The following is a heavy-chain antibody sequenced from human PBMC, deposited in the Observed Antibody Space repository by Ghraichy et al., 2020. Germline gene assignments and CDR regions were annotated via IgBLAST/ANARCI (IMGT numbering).Heavy chain of an antibody. CDR2: ISTTGYTT. CDR3: ARSHIYDSGGFCVSYGMDV. J-gene: IGHJ6*02. Sequence: GGSLRLSCEASGFNFNEYYMSWIRQVPGKGLEWVSYISTTGYTTYYGDSVKGRFIVSRDNGANSQYLHMSSLSVEDTAVYYCARSHIYDSGGFCVSYGMDVWGQGTTVIVSS. V-gene: IGHV3-11*01. CDR1: GFNFNEYY. D-gene: IGHD3-22*01.